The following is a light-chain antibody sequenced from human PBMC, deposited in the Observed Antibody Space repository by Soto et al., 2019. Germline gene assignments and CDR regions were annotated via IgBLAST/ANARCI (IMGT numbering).Light chain of an antibody. CDR1: SSDVGGYNY. CDR2: DVS. J-gene: IGLJ1*01. CDR3: CSYAGSYTYV. Sequence: LTQPRSVSGSPGQSVTISCTGTSSDVGGYNYVSWYQQHPDKAPKLMIYDVSKRPSGVPDRFSGSKSGNTASLTISGLQAEDEADYFCCSYAGSYTYVFGTGTKVTVL. V-gene: IGLV2-11*01.